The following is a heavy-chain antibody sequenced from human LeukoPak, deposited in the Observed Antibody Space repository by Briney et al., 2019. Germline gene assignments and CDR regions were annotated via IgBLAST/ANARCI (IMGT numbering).Heavy chain of an antibody. CDR3: ASGGSGGGHAFDI. CDR1: VYSISSGYY. J-gene: IGHJ3*02. V-gene: IGHV4-38-2*02. CDR2: IYHSGST. Sequence: SETLSLTCTVSVYSISSGYYWGWIRQPPGKGLEWTGSIYHSGSTYYNPSLKSRVTISVDTSKNQFSLKLSSVTAADTAVYYCASGGSGGGHAFDIWGQGTMVTVSS. D-gene: IGHD3-10*01.